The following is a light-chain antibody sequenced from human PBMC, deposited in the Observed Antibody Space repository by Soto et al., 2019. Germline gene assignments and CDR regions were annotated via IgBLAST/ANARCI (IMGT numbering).Light chain of an antibody. J-gene: IGKJ2*01. V-gene: IGKV1-5*01. CDR2: DAS. Sequence: DIQMTQSPSTLSASVGDGVTITCRASQNISVWLAWYQQRPGKAPKFLIYDASSLETGVPSRFSGSGSGTEFTLTIRCLQPDDFATYYCQQYDISSPTFGQGTKLEIK. CDR1: QNISVW. CDR3: QQYDISSPT.